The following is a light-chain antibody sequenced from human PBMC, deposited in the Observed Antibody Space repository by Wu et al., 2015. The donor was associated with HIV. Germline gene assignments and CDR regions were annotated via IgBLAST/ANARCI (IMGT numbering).Light chain of an antibody. CDR3: QQSYSSLWT. CDR2: AAS. Sequence: DIQLTQSPSFLSVSVGDRVTITCRASQGSSSYLAWYQQKPGKAPKLLIYAASTLQSGVPSRFSGSGSGTDFTLTITSLQPEDFATYYCQQSYSSLWTFGQGTKVEI. CDR1: QGSSSY. V-gene: IGKV1-9*01. J-gene: IGKJ1*01.